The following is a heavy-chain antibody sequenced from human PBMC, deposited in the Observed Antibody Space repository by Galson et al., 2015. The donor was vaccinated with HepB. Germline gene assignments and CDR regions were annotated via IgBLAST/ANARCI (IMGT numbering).Heavy chain of an antibody. V-gene: IGHV3-33*08. Sequence: SLRLSCAASGFTFSSYGMHWVRQAPGKGLEWVAVIWYDGSNKYYADSVKGRFTISRDNSKNTLYLQMNSLRAEDTAVYYCARVLMWGAHRGYYYYYGMDVWGQGTTVTVSS. D-gene: IGHD4/OR15-4a*01. CDR2: IWYDGSNK. CDR1: GFTFSSYG. J-gene: IGHJ6*02. CDR3: ARVLMWGAHRGYYYYYGMDV.